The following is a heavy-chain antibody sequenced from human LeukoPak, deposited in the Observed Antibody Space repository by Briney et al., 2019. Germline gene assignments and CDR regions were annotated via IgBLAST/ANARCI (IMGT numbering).Heavy chain of an antibody. V-gene: IGHV3-7*01. D-gene: IGHD3-22*01. CDR3: ARAGYYDSSGFNNFDY. CDR1: GFRFSSYW. CDR2: IKQDGSEK. J-gene: IGHJ4*02. Sequence: GGSLRLSCAASGFRFSSYWMTWVRQAPGKGLEWVANIKQDGSEKYYVDSVKGRFTISRDNAKNSVYLQMNSLRAEDTALYYCARAGYYDSSGFNNFDYWGQGTLVTVSS.